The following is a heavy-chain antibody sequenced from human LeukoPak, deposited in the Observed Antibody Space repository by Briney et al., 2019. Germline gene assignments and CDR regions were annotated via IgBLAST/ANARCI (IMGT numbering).Heavy chain of an antibody. CDR2: ISSSGSTI. D-gene: IGHD3-22*01. CDR1: GFTFSSYS. V-gene: IGHV3-48*04. Sequence: PGGSLRLTCAASGFTFSSYSMSWVRQAPGKGLEWVSYISSSGSTIYYADSVKGRFTISRDNAKNSLYLQMNSLRAEDTAVYYCARGRITMIVVVPDYWGQGTLVTVSS. J-gene: IGHJ4*02. CDR3: ARGRITMIVVVPDY.